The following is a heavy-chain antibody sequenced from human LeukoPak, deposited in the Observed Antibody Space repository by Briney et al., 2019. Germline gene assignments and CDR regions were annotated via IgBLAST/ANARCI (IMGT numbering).Heavy chain of an antibody. V-gene: IGHV3-7*01. CDR2: INEDGSEK. CDR1: GYTFSTYW. CDR3: ARDAFSTSWYVDF. D-gene: IGHD6-13*01. J-gene: IGHJ4*02. Sequence: GGSLRLSCAASGYTFSTYWMSWVRQAPGKGLEWVANINEDGSEKYYVESVKGRFTFSRDNAKSSLFLQMNSLRAEDTAVYYCARDAFSTSWYVDFWGQGTLVTVSS.